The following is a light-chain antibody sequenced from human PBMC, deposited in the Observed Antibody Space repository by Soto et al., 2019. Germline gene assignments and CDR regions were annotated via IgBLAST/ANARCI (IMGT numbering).Light chain of an antibody. CDR3: SSYTSSSSLV. CDR1: SGDVGGYNY. Sequence: QSALTQPPSASGSPGQSVTISCTATSGDVGGYNYVSWYQQHPGKAPKLMIYEVSKRPSGVPDRFSGSKSGNTASLTISGLQAEDEADYYCSSYTSSSSLVFGTGTKVTVL. J-gene: IGLJ1*01. V-gene: IGLV2-8*01. CDR2: EVS.